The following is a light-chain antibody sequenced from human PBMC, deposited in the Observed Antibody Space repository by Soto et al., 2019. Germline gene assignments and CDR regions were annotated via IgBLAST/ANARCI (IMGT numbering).Light chain of an antibody. V-gene: IGKV1-39*01. CDR2: AAS. J-gene: IGKJ2*01. Sequence: DIQMTQSPSSLSASVGDRVTITCRASQSISTYLSWYQQKPGKAPNLLISAASSLQSGVQSPFRGRGSGTDFTLTISTLQPEDFATYYCQQSYSIPPTFGQGTKLES. CDR3: QQSYSIPPT. CDR1: QSISTY.